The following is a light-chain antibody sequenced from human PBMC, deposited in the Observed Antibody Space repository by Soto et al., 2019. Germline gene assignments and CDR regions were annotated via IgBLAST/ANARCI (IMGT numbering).Light chain of an antibody. CDR2: GAS. V-gene: IGKV3-15*01. CDR1: QSVNSD. J-gene: IGKJ3*01. CDR3: QQYGNWPPRT. Sequence: EVVMTQSPATLSVSPGERATLFCRASQSVNSDLAWYQQKPGQAPRLLIYGASTRATGIPARFSGSGSGTEFTLVISSLQSEDCAVYYCQQYGNWPPRTFGPGTKVDI.